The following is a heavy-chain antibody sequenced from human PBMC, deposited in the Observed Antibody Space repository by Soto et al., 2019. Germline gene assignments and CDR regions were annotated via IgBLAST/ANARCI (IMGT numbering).Heavy chain of an antibody. CDR1: GFTFTNAW. CDR3: TTDPWYSNSHHYVMDL. V-gene: IGHV3-15*01. Sequence: EVQLVESGGGLARPGGSLRVSCAAAGFTFTNAWMSWVRQAPGKGLEWVARIRSQTDGGTTDYATHVKGRFTISREDSKNTLYLQMNSLRTEDTAVYFCTTDPWYSNSHHYVMDLWGPGTTVTVSS. CDR2: IRSQTDGGTT. J-gene: IGHJ6*02. D-gene: IGHD6-6*01.